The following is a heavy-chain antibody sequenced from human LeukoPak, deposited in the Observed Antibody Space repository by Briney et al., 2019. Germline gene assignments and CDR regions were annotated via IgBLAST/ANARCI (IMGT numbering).Heavy chain of an antibody. V-gene: IGHV4-4*09. CDR1: GGSISSYY. D-gene: IGHD4-17*01. Sequence: SETLSLTCTVSGGSISSYYWSWIRQPPGKGLEWIGYIYTSGSTNYNPSLKSRVTISVDTSKNQFSLKLSSVTAADTAVYYCARGDTVSWYYYMDVWGKGTTVTLSS. CDR3: ARGDTVSWYYYMDV. J-gene: IGHJ6*03. CDR2: IYTSGST.